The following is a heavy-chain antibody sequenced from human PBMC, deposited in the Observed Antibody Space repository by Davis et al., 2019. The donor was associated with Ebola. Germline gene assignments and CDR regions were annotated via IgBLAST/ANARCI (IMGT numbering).Heavy chain of an antibody. V-gene: IGHV1-2*02. CDR3: ASVMYYYSWFDP. CDR2: INPNSGGT. CDR1: GYTFTGYY. D-gene: IGHD3-10*01. Sequence: ASVKVSCKASGYTFTGYYMHWVRQAPGQGLEWMGWINPNSGGTNYAQKFQGRVTMTRDTSISTAYMGLSRLRSDDTAVYYCASVMYYYSWFDPWGQGTLVTVSS. J-gene: IGHJ5*02.